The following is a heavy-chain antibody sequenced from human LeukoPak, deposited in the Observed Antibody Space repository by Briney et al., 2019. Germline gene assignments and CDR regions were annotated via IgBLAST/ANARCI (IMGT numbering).Heavy chain of an antibody. Sequence: PGRSLRLSCAASGFTFSSYAMHWVRQAPGKGLEWVAVISYDGSNKYYADSVKGRFTISRDNSKNTLYLQMNSLRAEDTAVYYCARTSTYSSGWFFDYWGQGTLVTVSS. CDR1: GFTFSSYA. CDR2: ISYDGSNK. V-gene: IGHV3-30*04. D-gene: IGHD6-19*01. CDR3: ARTSTYSSGWFFDY. J-gene: IGHJ4*02.